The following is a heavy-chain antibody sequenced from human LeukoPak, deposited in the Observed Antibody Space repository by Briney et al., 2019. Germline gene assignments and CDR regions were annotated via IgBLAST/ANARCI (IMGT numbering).Heavy chain of an antibody. D-gene: IGHD1-26*01. CDR2: IRSDGSIK. CDR3: AKSESGSYSEDDAFDI. CDR1: GFTFSSYG. Sequence: GGSLRLSCAASGFTFSSYGMHWVRQAPGKGLEWVAFIRSDGSIKYYTESLKGRFTISRDNSKNTLYLQMNSLRAEDTAVYYCAKSESGSYSEDDAFDIWGQGTMVTVSS. J-gene: IGHJ3*02. V-gene: IGHV3-30*02.